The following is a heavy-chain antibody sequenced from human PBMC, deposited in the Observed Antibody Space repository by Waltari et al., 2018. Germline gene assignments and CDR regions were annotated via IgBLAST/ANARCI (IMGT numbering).Heavy chain of an antibody. Sequence: VQLVQSGAEVKKPGASVTVSCKASGYTFTGYYMHWVRQAPGQGLEWMGWINPNSGGTNYAQKFQGRVTMTRDTSISTAYMELSRLRSDDTAVYYCAREIVVVPAAAAMGYWGQGTLVTVSS. CDR2: INPNSGGT. CDR3: AREIVVVPAAAAMGY. V-gene: IGHV1-2*02. J-gene: IGHJ4*02. CDR1: GYTFTGYY. D-gene: IGHD2-2*01.